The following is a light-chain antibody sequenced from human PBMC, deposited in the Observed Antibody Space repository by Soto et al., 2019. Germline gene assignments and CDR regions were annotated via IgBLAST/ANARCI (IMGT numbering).Light chain of an antibody. V-gene: IGLV1-47*02. CDR1: TSNIGTFY. Sequence: QSVLTQPPSASSTPGQTVTISCSGSTSNIGTFYVYWYQHLPGTAPKLLIYIGDQRASGVSDQFSGSKSGTSASLAISGLRSDDEADYYCAAWDDNLNAYVFGSGTKLTVL. CDR2: IGD. CDR3: AAWDDNLNAYV. J-gene: IGLJ1*01.